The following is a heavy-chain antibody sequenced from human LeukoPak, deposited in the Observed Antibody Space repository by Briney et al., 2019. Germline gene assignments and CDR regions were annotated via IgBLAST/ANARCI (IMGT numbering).Heavy chain of an antibody. V-gene: IGHV1-69*13. CDR1: GGTFSSYA. Sequence: GASVKVSCKASGGTFSSYAISWVRQAPGQGLEWMGGIVPIFGTANYAQKFQGRITITADESTSTAYMELSSLRSEDTAVYYCARSQVFSGDYMDVWGKGTTVTISS. CDR2: IVPIFGTA. J-gene: IGHJ6*03. CDR3: ARSQVFSGDYMDV. D-gene: IGHD3-10*02.